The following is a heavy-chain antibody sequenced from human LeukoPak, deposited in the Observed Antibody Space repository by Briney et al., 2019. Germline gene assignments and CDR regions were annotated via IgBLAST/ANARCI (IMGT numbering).Heavy chain of an antibody. CDR2: ISGSGVST. CDR3: AEGGYYRYYFDY. V-gene: IGHV3-23*01. CDR1: GFTFSSQA. Sequence: PGGSLRLSCAASGFTFSSQAMSWVRQAPGKGLEWVSAISGSGVSTYYADSVKGRFTISRDNSKNTLYLQMNSLRGEDTAVYYCAEGGYYRYYFDYWGQGTLVTVSS. J-gene: IGHJ4*02. D-gene: IGHD3-10*01.